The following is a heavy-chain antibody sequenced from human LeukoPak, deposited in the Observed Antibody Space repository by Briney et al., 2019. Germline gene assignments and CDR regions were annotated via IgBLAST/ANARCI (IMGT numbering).Heavy chain of an antibody. Sequence: GGSLRLSCAASGFTCTDWYMNWVRQAPGKGLEWVSYISSTVDNTNYADSVRGRFTISRDTAKRTLYLQMDSLRVDDTAIYYCARDRGGSALANWGQGTLVIVSS. D-gene: IGHD1-26*01. CDR2: ISSTVDNT. V-gene: IGHV3-11*04. CDR1: GFTCTDWY. J-gene: IGHJ4*02. CDR3: ARDRGGSALAN.